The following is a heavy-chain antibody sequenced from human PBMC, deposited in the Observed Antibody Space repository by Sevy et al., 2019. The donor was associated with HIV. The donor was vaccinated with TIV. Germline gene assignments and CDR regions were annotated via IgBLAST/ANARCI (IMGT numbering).Heavy chain of an antibody. Sequence: GGSLRLSCVASGFTFSSCAMDWVRQAPGKGLEWVSSISGSGDSKNYAASVKGRFTISRDNSKNTLYLQMNSLRAEDTAVYYCSKGSHGELNFYFYYYMDVWGKGTTVTVSS. V-gene: IGHV3-23*01. CDR1: GFTFSSCA. CDR2: ISGSGDSK. CDR3: SKGSHGELNFYFYYYMDV. J-gene: IGHJ6*03. D-gene: IGHD3-10*01.